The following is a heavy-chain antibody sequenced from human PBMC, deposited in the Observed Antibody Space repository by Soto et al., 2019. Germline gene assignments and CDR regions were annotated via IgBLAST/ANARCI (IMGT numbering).Heavy chain of an antibody. Sequence: QITLKESGPTLVKPTQTLTLTCTFSGFSLSTSGVGVGWIRQPPGKALEWLALIYWDDDKRYSPSLKSSLTITKDTSKTQVVLTMTNRDPVDTATYYCAHCQRYSSSLDFDYWGQGTLVTVSS. D-gene: IGHD6-13*01. J-gene: IGHJ4*02. CDR2: IYWDDDK. V-gene: IGHV2-5*02. CDR1: GFSLSTSGVG. CDR3: AHCQRYSSSLDFDY.